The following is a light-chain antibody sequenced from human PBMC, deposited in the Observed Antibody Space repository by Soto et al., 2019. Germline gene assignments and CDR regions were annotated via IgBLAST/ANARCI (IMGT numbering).Light chain of an antibody. V-gene: IGKV3-11*01. CDR3: QQRSSWPLT. CDR1: QSVSSY. CDR2: DAS. Sequence: EIVLTQPPATLSLSPGERATLSCRASQSVSSYLAWYQQKPGQAPRLLIYDASNRATGIPARFSGSGSGTDFTLTISSLEPEDFAVYYCQQRSSWPLTFGGGTKV. J-gene: IGKJ4*01.